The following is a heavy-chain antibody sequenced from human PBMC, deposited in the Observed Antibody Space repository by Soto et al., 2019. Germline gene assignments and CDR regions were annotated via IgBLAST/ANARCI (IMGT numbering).Heavy chain of an antibody. Sequence: EVQLVESGGGLVQPGGSLRLSCAASGFTFSDFHMNWVRQAPGKGLEWVGRSRAKSNGYTTEYAASVKGRFTVSRDDSKNTLFLQMNSLNIGDAGVYYCVGESFYRLDYWGQGSLVTVSS. D-gene: IGHD3-16*01. CDR3: VGESFYRLDY. CDR2: SRAKSNGYTT. J-gene: IGHJ4*02. V-gene: IGHV3-72*01. CDR1: GFTFSDFH.